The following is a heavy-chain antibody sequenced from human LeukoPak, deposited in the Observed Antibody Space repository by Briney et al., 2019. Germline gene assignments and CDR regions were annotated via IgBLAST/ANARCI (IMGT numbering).Heavy chain of an antibody. CDR1: GGSVSNYY. D-gene: IGHD3-3*01. J-gene: IGHJ5*02. CDR2: IFYSGNT. V-gene: IGHV4-59*02. CDR3: ARVDDFWSGYGWFDP. Sequence: SETLSLTCTVSGGSVSNYYWTWIRQPPGKGLEWIGYIFYSGNTNYNPSLKSRVTISIDTSKKQFSLKLSSVTAADTAMYYCARVDDFWSGYGWFDPWGQGTLVTVSS.